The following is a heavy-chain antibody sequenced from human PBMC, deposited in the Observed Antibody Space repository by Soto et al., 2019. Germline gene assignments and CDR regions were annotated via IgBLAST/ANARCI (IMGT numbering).Heavy chain of an antibody. D-gene: IGHD2-2*02. Sequence: GGSLRLSCAASGFTFSSYGMHWVRQAPGKGLEWVAVIWYDGSNKYYADSVKGRFTISRDNSKNTLYLQMNSLRAEDTAVYYCAREGEEPAAIPYYYYGMDVWGQGTTVTVSS. V-gene: IGHV3-33*01. CDR1: GFTFSSYG. CDR3: AREGEEPAAIPYYYYGMDV. CDR2: IWYDGSNK. J-gene: IGHJ6*02.